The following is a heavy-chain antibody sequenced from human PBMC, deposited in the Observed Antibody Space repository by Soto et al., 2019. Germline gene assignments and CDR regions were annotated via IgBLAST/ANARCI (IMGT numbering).Heavy chain of an antibody. CDR3: AKDRLSYSNGWYHIYFDY. J-gene: IGHJ4*02. CDR1: GFTFSSYG. V-gene: IGHV3-30*18. CDR2: ISYDGSNK. D-gene: IGHD6-19*01. Sequence: QVQLVESGGGVVQPGRSLRLSCAASGFTFSSYGMHWVRQAPGKGLEWVAVISYDGSNKYYADSVKGRFTISRDNSKKTPYVQMDSLRAEDTAVYYCAKDRLSYSNGWYHIYFDYWGQGTLVTVSS.